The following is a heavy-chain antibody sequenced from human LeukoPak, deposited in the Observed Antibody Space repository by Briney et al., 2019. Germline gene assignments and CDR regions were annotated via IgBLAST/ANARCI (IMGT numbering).Heavy chain of an antibody. CDR3: AKEPLGILTGPDWFDP. V-gene: IGHV3-23*01. CDR1: GFTFSSYA. J-gene: IGHJ5*02. Sequence: QAGGSLRLSCAASGFTFSSYAMSWVRQAPGKGLEWVSAISGSGGSTYYADSVKGRFTISRDNSKNTLYLQMNSLRAEDTAVYYCAKEPLGILTGPDWFDPWGQGTMVTVSS. CDR2: ISGSGGST. D-gene: IGHD3-9*01.